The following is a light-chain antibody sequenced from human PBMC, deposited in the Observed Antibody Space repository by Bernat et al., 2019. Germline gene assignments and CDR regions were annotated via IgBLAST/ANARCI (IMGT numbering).Light chain of an antibody. CDR3: SSYTSSNSQV. J-gene: IGLJ3*02. CDR1: SSDVGGYNY. V-gene: IGLV2-14*01. CDR2: DVS. Sequence: QSALTQPPSASGSPGQSVTISCTGTSSDVGGYNYVSWYQQHPGKAPKLMIYDVSNRPSGVSNRFSGSKSGNTASLTISGLQAEDEADYYCSSYTSSNSQVFGGGTKLTVL.